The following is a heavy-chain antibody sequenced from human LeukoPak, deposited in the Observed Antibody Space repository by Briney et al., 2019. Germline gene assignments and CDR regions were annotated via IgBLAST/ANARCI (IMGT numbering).Heavy chain of an antibody. Sequence: SVKVSCKASGGTFSSYAISWVRQAPGQGLEWMGRIIPIFGTANYAQKFQGRVTITTDESTSTAYMELSSLRSEDTAVYYCARVGRDGYNYRDYWGQGTLATVSS. D-gene: IGHD5-24*01. CDR2: IIPIFGTA. CDR1: GGTFSSYA. J-gene: IGHJ4*02. CDR3: ARVGRDGYNYRDY. V-gene: IGHV1-69*05.